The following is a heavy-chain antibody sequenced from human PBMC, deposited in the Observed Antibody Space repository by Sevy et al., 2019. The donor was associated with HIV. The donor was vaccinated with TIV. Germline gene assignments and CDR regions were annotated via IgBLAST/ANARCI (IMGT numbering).Heavy chain of an antibody. CDR3: ARDGYNWIPSDH. Sequence: GGSLRLSCVASGFTLNSYAMSWVRQAPGKGLEWISDISGTGGRTNYADSVVGRFTISRDNSKNTLYLQMNTLRAEDTAIYFCARDGYNWIPSDHWGQGTLVTVSS. CDR1: GFTLNSYA. CDR2: ISGTGGRT. J-gene: IGHJ4*02. V-gene: IGHV3-23*01. D-gene: IGHD1-20*01.